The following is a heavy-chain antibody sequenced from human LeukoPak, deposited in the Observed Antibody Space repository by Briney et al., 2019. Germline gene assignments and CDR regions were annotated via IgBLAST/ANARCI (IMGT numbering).Heavy chain of an antibody. Sequence: GESLKISCKGSGYSFTSYWIGWVRQMPGKGLEWMGIIYPGDPDTRYSPSFQGQVTISADKSISTAYLQWSSLKASDTAMYYCARHAWGYYNYLDWFDPWGQGTLVTVSS. D-gene: IGHD5-24*01. J-gene: IGHJ5*02. CDR3: ARHAWGYYNYLDWFDP. V-gene: IGHV5-51*01. CDR2: IYPGDPDT. CDR1: GYSFTSYW.